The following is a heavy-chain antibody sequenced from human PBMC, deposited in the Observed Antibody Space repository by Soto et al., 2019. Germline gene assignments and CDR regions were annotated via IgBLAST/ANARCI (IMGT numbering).Heavy chain of an antibody. Sequence: SETLSLTCAVYGGSFSGYCWSWIRQPPGKGPEWIGEVDHSGSTNYNPSLKSRVTISVETSKNQFSLKLSSVTAADTAVYYCARGYSSSWPLSFYYYYGMDVWGQGTTVT. V-gene: IGHV4-34*01. CDR2: VDHSGST. J-gene: IGHJ6*02. CDR1: GGSFSGYC. CDR3: ARGYSSSWPLSFYYYYGMDV. D-gene: IGHD6-6*01.